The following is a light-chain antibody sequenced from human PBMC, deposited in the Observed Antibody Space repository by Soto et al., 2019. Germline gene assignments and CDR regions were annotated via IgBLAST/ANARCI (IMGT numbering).Light chain of an antibody. Sequence: DIQMTQSPSSLSASVGDRVTITCRASQGISNYLAWYQQKPGEDPKLLIYAASTFQSGVPSRFSGSGSGTDFTLTISSLQPEDVATYYCQKYNSALWTFGQGTKVEIK. J-gene: IGKJ1*01. CDR2: AAS. CDR3: QKYNSALWT. CDR1: QGISNY. V-gene: IGKV1-27*01.